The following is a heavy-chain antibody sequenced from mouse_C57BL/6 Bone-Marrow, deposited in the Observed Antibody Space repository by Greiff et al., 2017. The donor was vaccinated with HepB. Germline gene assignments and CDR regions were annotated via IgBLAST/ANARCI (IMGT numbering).Heavy chain of an antibody. J-gene: IGHJ4*01. Sequence: VQLKESGPELVKPGASVKIPCKASGYTFTDYNMDWVKQSHGKSLEWIGDINPNNGGTIYNQKFKGKATLTVDKSSSTAYMELRSLTSEDTAVYDCARGGYGNYGRVDYWGQGTSVTVSS. CDR2: INPNNGGT. D-gene: IGHD2-10*02. V-gene: IGHV1-18*01. CDR3: ARGGYGNYGRVDY. CDR1: GYTFTDYN.